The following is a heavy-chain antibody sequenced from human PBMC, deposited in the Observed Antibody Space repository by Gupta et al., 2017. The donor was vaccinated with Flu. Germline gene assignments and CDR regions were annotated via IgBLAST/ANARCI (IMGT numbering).Heavy chain of an antibody. CDR3: AKGRGYSYGYLDY. Sequence: RGPGKGREWVSLISWDGGSTYYADSVKGRLTISRDNSKNSLYLQMNSLRTEDIALYYCAKGRGYSYGYLDYWGRGTLVTVSS. V-gene: IGHV3-43*01. D-gene: IGHD5-18*01. CDR2: ISWDGGST. J-gene: IGHJ4*02.